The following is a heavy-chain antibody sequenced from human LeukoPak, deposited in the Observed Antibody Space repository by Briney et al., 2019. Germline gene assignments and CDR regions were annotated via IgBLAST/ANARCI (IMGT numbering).Heavy chain of an antibody. Sequence: PGGSLRLSCAASGFTFSIYSMNWVRQAPGKGLEWVSYITSSSSTIYYADSVKGRFTISRDNAKNSLYLQMNSLRAEDTAVYYCARSNGHFDYWDQGTLVTVSS. CDR1: GFTFSIYS. CDR3: ARSNGHFDY. J-gene: IGHJ4*02. V-gene: IGHV3-48*01. D-gene: IGHD4-11*01. CDR2: ITSSSSTI.